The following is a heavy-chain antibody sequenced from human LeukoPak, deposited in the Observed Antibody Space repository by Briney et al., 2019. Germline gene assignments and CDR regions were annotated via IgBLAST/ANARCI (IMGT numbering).Heavy chain of an antibody. CDR3: ATEAGNYYDSSAFDY. J-gene: IGHJ4*02. Sequence: GGTLRLSCAASGFTFSSYAMSWVRQAPGKGLEWVSAISGSGGSTYYADSVKGRFTISRDNSKNTLYLQMNSLRAEDTAVYYCATEAGNYYDSSAFDYWGQGTLVTVSS. CDR2: ISGSGGST. D-gene: IGHD3-22*01. V-gene: IGHV3-23*01. CDR1: GFTFSSYA.